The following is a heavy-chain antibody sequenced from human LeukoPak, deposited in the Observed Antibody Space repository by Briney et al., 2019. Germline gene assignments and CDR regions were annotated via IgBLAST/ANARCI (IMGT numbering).Heavy chain of an antibody. Sequence: GESLKISCKGSGYRFTDYWIAWVRQMPGKGLEWMGIIYPGDSDSRYSPSFQGQVTFSADKSISTAYLQWSSLKASDTAMYYCARWGTVTRFVVDYWGQGTLVTVSS. CDR1: GYRFTDYW. CDR2: IYPGDSDS. V-gene: IGHV5-51*01. D-gene: IGHD4-17*01. CDR3: ARWGTVTRFVVDY. J-gene: IGHJ4*02.